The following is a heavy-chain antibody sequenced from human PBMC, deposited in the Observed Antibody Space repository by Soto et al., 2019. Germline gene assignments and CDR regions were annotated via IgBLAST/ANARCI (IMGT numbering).Heavy chain of an antibody. Sequence: QVQLVQSGAEVKKPGASVKVSCKASGYTFTGYYMHWVRQAPGQGLEWMGWINPNSGGTNYAQKFQGWVTMTRDTSISTAYMELSRLRSDDTAVYYCARGYYYGSGSPIQGWFDPWGQGTLVTVSS. D-gene: IGHD3-10*01. J-gene: IGHJ5*02. CDR2: INPNSGGT. CDR3: ARGYYYGSGSPIQGWFDP. V-gene: IGHV1-2*04. CDR1: GYTFTGYY.